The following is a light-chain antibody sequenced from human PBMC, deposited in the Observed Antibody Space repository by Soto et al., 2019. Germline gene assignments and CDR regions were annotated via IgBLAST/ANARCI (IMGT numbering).Light chain of an antibody. Sequence: DIQMTQSPSTLSASVGDRVTITCRASQSIGTWLAWYQQKPGKAPKLLIYKASSLEGGVPSRFSGSESGTDFNITISSLQPDDFATYYCQQYNTYPLTFGGGTTVEIK. V-gene: IGKV1-5*03. CDR2: KAS. CDR1: QSIGTW. CDR3: QQYNTYPLT. J-gene: IGKJ4*01.